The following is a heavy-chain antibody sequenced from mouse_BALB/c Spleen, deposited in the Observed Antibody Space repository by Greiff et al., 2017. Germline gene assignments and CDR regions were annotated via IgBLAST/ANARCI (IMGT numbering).Heavy chain of an antibody. CDR3: TRFLLYDPSFDY. V-gene: IGHV1S22*01. CDR2: IYPGSGST. D-gene: IGHD2-14*01. CDR1: GYTFTSYW. J-gene: IGHJ2*01. Sequence: LQQPGSELVRPGASVKLSCKASGYTFTSYWMHWVKQRPGQGLEWIGNIYPGSGSTNYDEKFKSKATLTVDTSSSTAYMQLSSLTSEDSAVYYCTRFLLYDPSFDYWGRGTTLTVSS.